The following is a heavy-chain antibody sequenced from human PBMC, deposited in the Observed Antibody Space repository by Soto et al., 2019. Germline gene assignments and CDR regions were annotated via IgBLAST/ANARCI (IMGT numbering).Heavy chain of an antibody. CDR3: ARESHDILTGPPWVWYFDL. V-gene: IGHV4-34*01. Sequence: QVQLQQWGAGPLRPLETLSLTCGVSGGSFSGYYWAWIRQSPGKGLEWIGEINDRGPINYNPSLKSRFSISVDTSKNHYSLNLRSVTAADTAVYYCARESHDILTGPPWVWYFDLWGRGTLVTV. CDR1: GGSFSGYY. D-gene: IGHD3-9*01. J-gene: IGHJ2*01. CDR2: INDRGPI.